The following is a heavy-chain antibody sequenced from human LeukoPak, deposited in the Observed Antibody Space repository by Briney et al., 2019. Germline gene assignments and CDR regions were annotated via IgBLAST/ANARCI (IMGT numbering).Heavy chain of an antibody. CDR2: IYYSGST. V-gene: IGHV4-39*01. CDR3: ARSTVTHFE. CDR1: GGSISSSSYY. D-gene: IGHD4-17*01. J-gene: IGHJ4*02. Sequence: SETLSLTCTVSGGSISSSSYYWGWIRQPPGKGLEWIGSIYYSGSTYYNPSLKSRVTISVDTSKNQFSLKLSSVTAADTAVYYCARSTVTHFEGGQGTLVTV.